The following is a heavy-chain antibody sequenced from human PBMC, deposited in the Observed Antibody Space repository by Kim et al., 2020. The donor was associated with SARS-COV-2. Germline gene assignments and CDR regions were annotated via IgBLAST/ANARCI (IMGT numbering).Heavy chain of an antibody. D-gene: IGHD3-22*01. CDR1: GFTFSSYG. CDR2: ISYDGSNK. J-gene: IGHJ4*02. CDR3: AKNNYYDSSGRTPDY. V-gene: IGHV3-30*18. Sequence: GGSLRLSCVASGFTFSSYGMHWVRQAPGKGLEWVAVISYDGSNKYYADSVKGRFTISRDNSKNTLYLQMNSLRAEDTAVYYCAKNNYYDSSGRTPDYWGQGTLVTVSS.